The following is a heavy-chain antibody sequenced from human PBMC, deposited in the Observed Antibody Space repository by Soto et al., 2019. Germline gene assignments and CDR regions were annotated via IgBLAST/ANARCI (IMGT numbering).Heavy chain of an antibody. Sequence: QVQLVQSGAAVKKPGSSVKVSCKASGGTFSSYAISWVRQAPGQGLEWMGGIIPIFGTANYAQKFQGRVTITADESTSKADVELSSLGSEAAAVYYCARDGGGEGLRSGELSLYQWLLGYWGQGTLVTVSS. CDR1: GGTFSSYA. J-gene: IGHJ4*02. D-gene: IGHD3-16*02. CDR2: IIPIFGTA. V-gene: IGHV1-69*12. CDR3: ARDGGGEGLRSGELSLYQWLLGY.